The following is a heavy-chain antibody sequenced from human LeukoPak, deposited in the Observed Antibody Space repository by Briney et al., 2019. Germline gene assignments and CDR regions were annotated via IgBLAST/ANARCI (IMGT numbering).Heavy chain of an antibody. J-gene: IGHJ4*02. CDR1: RFTFSSYY. D-gene: IGHD6-13*01. CDR3: ATSIAAAGTSGGY. V-gene: IGHV3-7*01. Sequence: PGGSLRLSCAASRFTFSSYYMSWVRQAPGKGLEWVANIKQDGSENYYVDSVKGRFIISRDNAKNSLFLQMNSLRAEDTAVYYCATSIAAAGTSGGYWGQGTLVTVSS. CDR2: IKQDGSEN.